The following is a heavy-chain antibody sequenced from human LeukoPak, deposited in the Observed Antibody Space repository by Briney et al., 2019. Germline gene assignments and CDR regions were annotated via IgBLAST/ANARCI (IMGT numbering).Heavy chain of an antibody. CDR1: GDTFSSYA. V-gene: IGHV1-69*05. CDR3: ARVRLIWSGYSPIWNYFDY. J-gene: IGHJ4*02. CDR2: IIPIFGTA. Sequence: SVKVSCKASGDTFSSYAISWVRQAPGQGLEWMGGIIPIFGTANYAQKFQGRVTITTDESTSTAYMELSSLRSEDTAVYYCARVRLIWSGYSPIWNYFDYWGQGTLVTVSS. D-gene: IGHD3-3*01.